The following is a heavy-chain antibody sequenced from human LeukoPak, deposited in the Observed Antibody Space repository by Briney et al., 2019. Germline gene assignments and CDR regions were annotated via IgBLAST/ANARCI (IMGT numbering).Heavy chain of an antibody. CDR1: GYSFTNYA. V-gene: IGHV1-18*01. Sequence: GASVKVSCKASGYSFTNYAMNWVRQAPGQGLEWMGWISAYNGNTNYAQKLQGRVTMTTDTSTSTAYMGLRSLRSDDTAVYYCAREVKSSSWYSDNWFDPWGQGTLVTVSS. J-gene: IGHJ5*02. CDR2: ISAYNGNT. D-gene: IGHD6-13*01. CDR3: AREVKSSSWYSDNWFDP.